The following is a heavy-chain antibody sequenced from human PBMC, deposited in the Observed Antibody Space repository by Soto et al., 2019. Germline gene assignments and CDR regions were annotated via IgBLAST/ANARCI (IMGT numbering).Heavy chain of an antibody. CDR2: IQSGGPT. D-gene: IGHD2-15*01. Sequence: EVHLVESGGGLVQPGGSLRLSCAASGFTVSSKYMSWVRQAPGKGLEWVSLIQSGGPTYYADSVKGRFTISRDTSENTLNLQMDSLRAEDTAVYSCAMDDVLCDGGRCYGVPLDVGGNGTTVTVSS. V-gene: IGHV3-66*01. J-gene: IGHJ6*04. CDR1: GFTVSSKY. CDR3: AMDDVLCDGGRCYGVPLDV.